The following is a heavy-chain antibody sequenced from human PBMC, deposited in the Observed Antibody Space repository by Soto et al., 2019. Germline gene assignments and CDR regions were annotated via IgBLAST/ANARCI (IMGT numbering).Heavy chain of an antibody. CDR1: GYTFTGYY. D-gene: IGHD3-22*01. V-gene: IGHV1-2*04. CDR2: INPNSGGT. J-gene: IGHJ4*02. CDR3: ARAYYDSSGYYPTPLDY. Sequence: PSVKVSCKASGYTFTGYYMHWVRQAPGQGLEWMGWINPNSGGTNYAQKFQGWVTMTRDTSISTAYMELSRLRSDDTAVYYCARAYYDSSGYYPTPLDYWGQGTLVTVPS.